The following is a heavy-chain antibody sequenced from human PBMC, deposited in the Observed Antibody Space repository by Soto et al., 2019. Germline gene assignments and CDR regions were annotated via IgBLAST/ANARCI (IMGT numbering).Heavy chain of an antibody. CDR2: ISGTGGNT. V-gene: IGHV3-23*01. CDR1: GFTFSTYA. Sequence: GGSLRLSCAASGFTFSTYAMNWVRQAPGKGLEWVSAISGTGGNTYYADSVKGRFTISRDNSKNTLYLQMNSLRAEDTAEYFCAKIEDTISPHFEYWGQGTLVTVS. J-gene: IGHJ4*02. CDR3: AKIEDTISPHFEY.